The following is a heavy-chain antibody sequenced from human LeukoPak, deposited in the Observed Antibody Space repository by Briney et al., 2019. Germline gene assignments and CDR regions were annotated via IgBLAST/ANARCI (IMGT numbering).Heavy chain of an antibody. J-gene: IGHJ4*02. CDR2: INPNSGGT. D-gene: IGHD1-26*01. V-gene: IGHV1-2*06. CDR3: AREGYSGSFSDFDY. Sequence: ASVKVSCKASGYTFTGYYMHWVRQAPGQGLEWMGRINPNSGGTNYAQKFQGRVTMTRDTSISTAYMELSRLRSDDTAVYYCAREGYSGSFSDFDYWGQGTLVTVSS. CDR1: GYTFTGYY.